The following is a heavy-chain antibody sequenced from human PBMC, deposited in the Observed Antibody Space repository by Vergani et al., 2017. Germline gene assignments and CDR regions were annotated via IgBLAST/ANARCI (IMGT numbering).Heavy chain of an antibody. V-gene: IGHV3-30-3*01. J-gene: IGHJ5*02. CDR3: ARDSGGQQLPGTWFDP. Sequence: QVQLVESGGGVVKPGRSLRLSCAASGFTFSSYAMHWVRQAPGKGLEWVAVISYDGSNKYYADSVKSRFTISRDNSKNTLYLQMNSLRAEDTAVYYCARDSGGQQLPGTWFDPWGQGTLVTVSS. D-gene: IGHD6-13*01. CDR1: GFTFSSYA. CDR2: ISYDGSNK.